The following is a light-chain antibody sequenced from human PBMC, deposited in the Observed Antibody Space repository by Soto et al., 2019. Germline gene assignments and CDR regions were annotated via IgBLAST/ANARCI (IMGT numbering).Light chain of an antibody. CDR3: QQRFDWPLT. V-gene: IGKV3-11*01. J-gene: IGKJ4*01. CDR1: QNVVKY. CDR2: DAS. Sequence: EIVLTQSPATLSLSPGERTTLSCRASQNVVKYLAWYQQKPGQAPRLLLYDASHRATGIPARFSGSGSGTDFTLTISNLEPEDSAVYFCQQRFDWPLTFGGGTKVEIK.